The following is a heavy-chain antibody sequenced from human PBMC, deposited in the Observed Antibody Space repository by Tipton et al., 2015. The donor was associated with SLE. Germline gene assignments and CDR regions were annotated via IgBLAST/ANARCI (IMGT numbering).Heavy chain of an antibody. CDR3: VRDRGVTGYFDY. V-gene: IGHV4-31*03. D-gene: IGHD3-10*01. J-gene: IGHJ4*02. CDR1: GGSISTGGYY. CDR2: IYYSGRT. Sequence: LTCTVSGGSISTGGYYWSWIRQNSGKGLEWLGYIYYSGRTYYNPSLQSRVSMSVDTSKNQFSLNLSSVTAADTAVYYCVRDRGVTGYFDYWGQGLLVTVSS.